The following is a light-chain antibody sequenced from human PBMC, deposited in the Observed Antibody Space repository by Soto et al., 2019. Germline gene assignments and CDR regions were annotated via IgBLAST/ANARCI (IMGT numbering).Light chain of an antibody. CDR1: TGAVTTGNY. CDR3: LLYFGGAQLV. Sequence: QAVVTQEPSLTVSPGGTVTLTCASSTGAVTTGNYASWFQQKPGQAPRTLIYTTDNRHSWTPARFSGSLLGGKAGLTLSSVQPEDEADYYCLLYFGGAQLVFGGGTKLTVL. CDR2: TTD. V-gene: IGLV7-43*01. J-gene: IGLJ3*02.